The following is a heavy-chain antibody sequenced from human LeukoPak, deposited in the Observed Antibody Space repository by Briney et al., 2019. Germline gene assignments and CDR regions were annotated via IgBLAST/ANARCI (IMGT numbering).Heavy chain of an antibody. CDR3: VRGNDYGGPHY. V-gene: IGHV3-74*01. Sequence: GGSLRLSCAVSGFTFGSYWMRWVRQAPGKGLVWVSRIDRDGSRINYADSVKGRFTISRDNGKNTLFLQMNSLRAEDAAVYYCVRGNDYGGPHYWGQGTLVTVSS. J-gene: IGHJ4*02. D-gene: IGHD4-23*01. CDR1: GFTFGSYW. CDR2: IDRDGSRI.